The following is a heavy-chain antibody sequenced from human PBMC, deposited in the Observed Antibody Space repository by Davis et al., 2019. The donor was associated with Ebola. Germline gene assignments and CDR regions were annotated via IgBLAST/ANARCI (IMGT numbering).Heavy chain of an antibody. D-gene: IGHD5-24*01. CDR2: ISAYNGNT. J-gene: IGHJ6*04. Sequence: AASVKVSCKASGYTFTNYGISWVRQAPGQGLEWMGWISAYNGNTNYAHKVQDRVTMTTDTSTTTAYMELKSLRPNDTAIYYCARDHSGYNYFYYGMDVWGRGTTVTVSS. CDR1: GYTFTNYG. V-gene: IGHV1-18*01. CDR3: ARDHSGYNYFYYGMDV.